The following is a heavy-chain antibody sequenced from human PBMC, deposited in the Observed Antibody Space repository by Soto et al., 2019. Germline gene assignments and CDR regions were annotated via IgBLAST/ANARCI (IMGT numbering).Heavy chain of an antibody. CDR3: GRHEAEPRTGTTLNNWFDP. CDR2: ISAYNGNT. CDR1: GYTFTSYG. V-gene: IGHV1-18*01. Sequence: ASVKVSCKASGYTFTSYGISWVRQAPGQGLEWMGWISAYNGNTNYAQKIQGRVTMTTDTSTSTAYMELRSLRSDDTAVYYCGRHEAEPRTGTTLNNWFDPWGQGTLVTVSS. D-gene: IGHD1-7*01. J-gene: IGHJ5*02.